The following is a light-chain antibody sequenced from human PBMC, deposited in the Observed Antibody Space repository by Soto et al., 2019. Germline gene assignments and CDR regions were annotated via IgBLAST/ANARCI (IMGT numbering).Light chain of an antibody. V-gene: IGKV3-15*01. J-gene: IGKJ2*01. CDR1: QSVRTN. Sequence: EIVMTQSPVTLSVSPGERAILSCRASQSVRTNLAWYQQKLGQPPRLLIYDASTRATGIPARFSGSGSGTEFALSISSLQSEDFATYYCQQYDGWPPEYTFGQGTKLESK. CDR3: QQYDGWPPEYT. CDR2: DAS.